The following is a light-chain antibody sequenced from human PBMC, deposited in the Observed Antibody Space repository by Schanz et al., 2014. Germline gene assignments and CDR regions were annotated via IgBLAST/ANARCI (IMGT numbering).Light chain of an antibody. J-gene: IGKJ1*01. Sequence: EIVLTQSPGALSLSPGDRATLSCRASQSVSSIDLAWYQKKPGQAPNVLIYGASRRATGIPDRFSGSGSGTDFTLTISRLEPEDFAVYYCQHYTLSPLFGQGTKVDI. CDR2: GAS. CDR1: QSVSSID. V-gene: IGKV3-20*01. CDR3: QHYTLSPL.